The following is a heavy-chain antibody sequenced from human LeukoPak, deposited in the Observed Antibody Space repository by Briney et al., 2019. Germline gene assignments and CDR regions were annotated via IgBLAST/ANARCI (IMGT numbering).Heavy chain of an antibody. V-gene: IGHV3-23*01. D-gene: IGHD3-22*01. Sequence: TGGSLRLSCAASGFTFSSYAMSWVRQAPGKGLEWVSAISGSGGSTYYADSVKGRFTISRDNSKNTLYLQMNSLRAEDTAVYYCAKDEVELITMIWDVGGKGTTVTVS. J-gene: IGHJ6*03. CDR3: AKDEVELITMIWDV. CDR2: ISGSGGST. CDR1: GFTFSSYA.